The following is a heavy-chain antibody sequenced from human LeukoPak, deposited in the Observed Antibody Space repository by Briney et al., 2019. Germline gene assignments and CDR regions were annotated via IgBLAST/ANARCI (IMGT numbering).Heavy chain of an antibody. CDR1: GFTFSSYA. J-gene: IGHJ4*02. CDR3: AKAADYGDYKVALHY. CDR2: ISYDGSNK. Sequence: PGGSLRLSCAASGFTFSSYAMHWVRQAPGKGLEWVAVISYDGSNKYYADSVKGRFTISRDNSKNTLYLQMNSLRAEDTAVYFCAKAADYGDYKVALHYWGQGTLVTVSS. D-gene: IGHD4-17*01. V-gene: IGHV3-30-3*01.